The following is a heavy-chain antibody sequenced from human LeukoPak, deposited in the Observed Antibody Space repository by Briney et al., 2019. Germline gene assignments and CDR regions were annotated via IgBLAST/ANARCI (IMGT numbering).Heavy chain of an antibody. CDR3: ARATGYYYGSGSYRYYYYYYGMDV. CDR1: GGSFSGYY. D-gene: IGHD3-10*01. V-gene: IGHV4-34*01. CDR2: INHSGST. Sequence: SETLSLTCAVYGGSFSGYYWSWIRQPPGKGLEWIGEINHSGSTNYNPSLKSRVTISVDTSKNQFSLELSSVTAADTAVYYCARATGYYYGSGSYRYYYYYYGMDVWGQGTTVTVSS. J-gene: IGHJ6*02.